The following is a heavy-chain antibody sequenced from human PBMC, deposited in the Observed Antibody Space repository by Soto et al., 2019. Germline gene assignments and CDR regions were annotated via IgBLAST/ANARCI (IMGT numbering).Heavy chain of an antibody. V-gene: IGHV4-30-2*01. CDR1: GGSISSGGYS. CDR2: IYHSGST. J-gene: IGHJ5*02. CDR3: AVGQQAPKRYNWFDL. D-gene: IGHD6-13*01. Sequence: SETLSLTCAVSGGSISSGGYSWSWIRQPPGKGLEWIGYIYHSGSTYYNPSLKSRVTISVDRSKNQFSLKLSSVTAADTAVYYCAVGQQAPKRYNWFDLWGQGTLVTVSS.